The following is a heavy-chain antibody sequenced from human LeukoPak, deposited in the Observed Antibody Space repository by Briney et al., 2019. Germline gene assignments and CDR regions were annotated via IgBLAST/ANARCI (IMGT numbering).Heavy chain of an antibody. D-gene: IGHD6-13*01. V-gene: IGHV4-4*02. Sequence: PSETLSLTCAVSGGSISSSNWWSWVRQPPGKGLEWIGEIYHSGSTNYNSSLKSRVTISVDKSKNQFSLKLSSVTAADTAVYYCASRSRYSSSRPGYWGQGTLVTVSS. J-gene: IGHJ4*02. CDR1: GGSISSSNW. CDR3: ASRSRYSSSRPGY. CDR2: IYHSGST.